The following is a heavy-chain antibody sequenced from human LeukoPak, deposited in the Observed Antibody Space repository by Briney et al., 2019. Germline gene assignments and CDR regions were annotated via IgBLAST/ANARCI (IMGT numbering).Heavy chain of an antibody. J-gene: IGHJ4*02. V-gene: IGHV3-74*01. CDR1: GFTIGNYA. Sequence: QSGGPLSLSCAASGFTIGNYAMSWVGQPPGKGLVWVSRITNDGSSTTYADFVKGRFTISRDNAKNTLYLQMNSLRAEDTALYYCSYYNSNSNQGHWGQGTLVTVSS. CDR3: SYYNSNSNQGH. CDR2: ITNDGSST. D-gene: IGHD3-22*01.